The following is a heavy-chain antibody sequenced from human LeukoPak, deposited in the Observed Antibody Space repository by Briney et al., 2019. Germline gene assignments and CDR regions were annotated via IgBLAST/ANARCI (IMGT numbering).Heavy chain of an antibody. CDR2: ISSSGSTI. V-gene: IGHV3-48*03. Sequence: GGSLRLSCAASGFTFSSYEMNWVRQAPGKGLEWVSYISSSGSTIYYADSVKGRFTISRDNAKNSLYLQMNSLRAEDTALYYCARGAVTYYYHYMGVWGKGAAVIVSS. CDR3: ARGAVTYYYHYMGV. CDR1: GFTFSSYE. D-gene: IGHD4-17*01. J-gene: IGHJ6*03.